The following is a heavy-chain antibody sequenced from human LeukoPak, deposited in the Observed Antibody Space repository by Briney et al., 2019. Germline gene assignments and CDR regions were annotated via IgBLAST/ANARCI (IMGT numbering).Heavy chain of an antibody. CDR3: AKEGWLQFVFDY. CDR1: GFTFSTYA. V-gene: IGHV3-23*01. D-gene: IGHD5-24*01. CDR2: ISGSGGST. Sequence: PGGSLRLSCAASGFTFSTYAVNWVRQAPGKGLEWVSAISGSGGSTYYADSVKGRFTISRDNSKNTLYLQMNSLRAEDTAVYYCAKEGWLQFVFDYWGQGILVTVSS. J-gene: IGHJ4*02.